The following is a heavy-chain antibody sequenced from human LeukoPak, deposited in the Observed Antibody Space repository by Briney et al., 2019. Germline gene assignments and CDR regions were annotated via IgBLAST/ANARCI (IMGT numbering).Heavy chain of an antibody. Sequence: GGSLRLSCEASGFDFSDHYMDWIRQAPGKGLEWLAYISIGAVSVYYADSIKDRFTVSRDNAKNSLHLQMNSLRVEDTAVYYCARDHPDSGQGDYWGQGTLVTVSS. J-gene: IGHJ4*02. CDR2: ISIGAVSV. CDR1: GFDFSDHY. D-gene: IGHD2-15*01. CDR3: ARDHPDSGQGDY. V-gene: IGHV3-11*04.